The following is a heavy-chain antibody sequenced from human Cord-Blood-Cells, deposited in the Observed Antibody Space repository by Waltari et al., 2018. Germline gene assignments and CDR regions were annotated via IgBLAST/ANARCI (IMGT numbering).Heavy chain of an antibody. CDR3: ARVAPYYYDSSGYYWFDP. CDR1: GGTFSSYA. V-gene: IGHV1-69*06. J-gene: IGHJ5*02. Sequence: QVQLVQSGAEVKKPGSSVKVSCKASGGTFSSYAISWVRQAPGQGLEWMGGIIPIFGTANYAQKFQGRVTITADKSTSTAYMELSSLRSEDTAVYYCARVAPYYYDSSGYYWFDPWGQGTLVTVSS. D-gene: IGHD3-22*01. CDR2: IIPIFGTA.